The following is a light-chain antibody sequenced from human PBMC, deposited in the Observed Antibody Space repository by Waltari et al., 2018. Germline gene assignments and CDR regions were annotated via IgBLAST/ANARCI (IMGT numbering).Light chain of an antibody. CDR3: QQSYSTPPT. CDR2: GSS. V-gene: IGKV1-39*01. CDR1: QTISTY. Sequence: DIQMTQSPSSLSASVGDRVTITCRTSQTISTYLNWYQQKPGKAPKVLIYGSSNLQSGVPSRFSGSGSVTDFTLTISSLQPEDVATYYCQQSYSTPPTFGGGTKVEIK. J-gene: IGKJ4*01.